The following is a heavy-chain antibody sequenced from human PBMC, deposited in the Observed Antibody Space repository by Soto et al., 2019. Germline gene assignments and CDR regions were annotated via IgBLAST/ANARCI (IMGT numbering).Heavy chain of an antibody. CDR2: ISAYNGNT. CDR3: ARWYYDFWSGRRGYYYYGMDV. J-gene: IGHJ6*02. CDR1: GYTFTSYG. Sequence: QVQLVQSGAEVKKPGASVKVSCKASGYTFTSYGISWVRQAPGQGLEWMGWISAYNGNTNYAQKLQGRVTMTTETSTRTANMGLRSLRSDDTAVYYCARWYYDFWSGRRGYYYYGMDVWGQGTTVTVSS. V-gene: IGHV1-18*01. D-gene: IGHD3-3*01.